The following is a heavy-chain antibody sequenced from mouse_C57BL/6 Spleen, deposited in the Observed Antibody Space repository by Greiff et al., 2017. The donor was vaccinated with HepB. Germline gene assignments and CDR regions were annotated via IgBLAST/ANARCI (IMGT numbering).Heavy chain of an antibody. CDR3: ARGTGFFAY. CDR2: INPYNGGT. Sequence: VQLKQSGPVLVKPGASVKMSCKASGYTFTDYYMNWVKQSHGKSLEWIGVINPYNGGTSYNQKFKGKATLTVDKSSSTAYMELNSLTSEDSAVYYCARGTGFFAYWGQGTLVTVSA. J-gene: IGHJ3*01. D-gene: IGHD4-1*01. V-gene: IGHV1-19*01. CDR1: GYTFTDYY.